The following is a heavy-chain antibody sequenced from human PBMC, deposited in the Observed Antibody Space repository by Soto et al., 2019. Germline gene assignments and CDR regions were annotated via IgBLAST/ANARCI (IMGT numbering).Heavy chain of an antibody. CDR3: ARDSSVADYDFWSPAPSARGAFDP. V-gene: IGHV4-31*03. Sequence: PSETLSLTCTVSGGSISSGGYYWSWIRQHPGKGLEWIGYIYYSGSTYYNPSLKSRVTISVDTSKNQFSLKLSSVTAADTAVYYCARDSSVADYDFWSPAPSARGAFDPWGQGTLVTVSS. J-gene: IGHJ5*02. CDR2: IYYSGST. D-gene: IGHD3-3*01. CDR1: GGSISSGGYY.